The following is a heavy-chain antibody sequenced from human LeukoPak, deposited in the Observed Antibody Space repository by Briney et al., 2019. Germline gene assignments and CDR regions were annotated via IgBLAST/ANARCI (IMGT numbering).Heavy chain of an antibody. CDR1: GDSISTYY. D-gene: IGHD2-15*01. CDR3: ATVGYCSGGSCYEVAFDI. Sequence: SETLSLTCTVSGDSISTYYWSWIRQPPGKGLEWIGYIHYSGSTNYNPSLRSRVTISVDTSKNKFSLKLSSATAADTAVYYCATVGYCSGGSCYEVAFDIWGQGTMVTVSS. CDR2: IHYSGST. J-gene: IGHJ3*02. V-gene: IGHV4-59*08.